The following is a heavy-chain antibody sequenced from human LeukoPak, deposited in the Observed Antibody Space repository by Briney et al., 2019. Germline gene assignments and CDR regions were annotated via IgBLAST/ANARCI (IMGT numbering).Heavy chain of an antibody. CDR2: IYDSGST. CDR3: ARRSTHAATGFDY. V-gene: IGHV4-39*01. Sequence: PSETLSLTCSVSRGSISISSHYWGWLRQPPGKGLEWIGTIYDSGSTYYNPSLKSRVTVSVDTSKNQFSLKVTYMTAADTAVYFCARRSTHAATGFDYWGQGTLVTVSS. J-gene: IGHJ4*02. CDR1: RGSISISSHY. D-gene: IGHD6-25*01.